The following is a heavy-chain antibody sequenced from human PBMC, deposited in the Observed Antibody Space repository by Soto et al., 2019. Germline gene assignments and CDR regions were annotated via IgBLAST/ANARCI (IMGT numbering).Heavy chain of an antibody. V-gene: IGHV1-69*06. CDR3: ARGPNWGYRFDS. Sequence: QVQLVQSGAEVKKPGSSVKVSCEASGGTFSGHAISWVRQAPGQGPEWKGGLIPLFGTTQHAQNFQGRLTITADKSTSTAYMELTCLRFDDTAIYYCARGPNWGYRFDSWGQGTLVPVSS. J-gene: IGHJ4*02. D-gene: IGHD7-27*01. CDR1: GGTFSGHA. CDR2: LIPLFGTT.